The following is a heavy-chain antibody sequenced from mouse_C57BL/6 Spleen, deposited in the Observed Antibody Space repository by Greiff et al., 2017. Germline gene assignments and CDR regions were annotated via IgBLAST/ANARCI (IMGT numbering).Heavy chain of an antibody. CDR1: GFTFSDYG. J-gene: IGHJ4*01. Sequence: EVQLVESGGGLVKPGGSLKLSCAASGFTFSDYGMHWVRQAPEKGLEWVAYISSGSSTFFSADTVKGRFTISRDNAKNTLFLQMTSLRSEDTAMYYCARGDRYYAMDYWGQGTSVTVSS. V-gene: IGHV5-17*01. CDR3: ARGDRYYAMDY. D-gene: IGHD2-3*01. CDR2: ISSGSSTF.